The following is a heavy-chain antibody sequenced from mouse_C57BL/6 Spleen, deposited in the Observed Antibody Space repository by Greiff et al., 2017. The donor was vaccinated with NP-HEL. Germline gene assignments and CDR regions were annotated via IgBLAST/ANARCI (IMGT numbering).Heavy chain of an antibody. V-gene: IGHV1-82*01. J-gene: IGHJ4*01. CDR3: ARGSKPFYYAMDY. CDR1: GYAFSSSW. D-gene: IGHD2-5*01. Sequence: QVQLKQSGPELVKPGASVKISCKASGYAFSSSWMNWVKQRPGKGLEWIGRIYPGDGDTNYNGKFKGKATLTADKSSSTAYMQLSSLTSEDSAVYFCARGSKPFYYAMDYWGQGTSVTVSS. CDR2: IYPGDGDT.